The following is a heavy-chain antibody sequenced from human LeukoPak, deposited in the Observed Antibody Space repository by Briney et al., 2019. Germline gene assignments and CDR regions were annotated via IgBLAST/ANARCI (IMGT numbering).Heavy chain of an antibody. Sequence: ASVKVSCKASGYTFTSYAMHWVRQAPGQRLEWMGWINAGNGNTKYSQKFQGRVTITRDTSASTAYMELSSLRSEDTAVCYCARGTAGYHSSYFDYWGQGTLVTVSS. CDR2: INAGNGNT. J-gene: IGHJ4*02. CDR3: ARGTAGYHSSYFDY. CDR1: GYTFTSYA. D-gene: IGHD3-16*02. V-gene: IGHV1-3*01.